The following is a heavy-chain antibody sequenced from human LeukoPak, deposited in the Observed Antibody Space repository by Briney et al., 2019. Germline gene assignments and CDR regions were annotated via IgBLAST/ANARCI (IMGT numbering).Heavy chain of an antibody. CDR1: GFTFSSYA. CDR2: ISYDGSNK. CDR3: AREGAVAGTFDY. Sequence: GRSLRLSCAASGFTFSSYAMHWVRQAPGKGLEWVAVISYDGSNKYYADSVKGRFTISRDNSKNTLYLQMNSLRAEDTAVYYCAREGAVAGTFDYWGQGTLVIVSS. D-gene: IGHD6-19*01. V-gene: IGHV3-30-3*01. J-gene: IGHJ4*02.